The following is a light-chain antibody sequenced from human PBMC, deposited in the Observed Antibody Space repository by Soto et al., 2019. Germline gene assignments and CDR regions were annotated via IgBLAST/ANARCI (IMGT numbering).Light chain of an antibody. J-gene: IGKJ2*01. CDR1: QSVSSN. CDR3: QQYNNWL. Sequence: EIVMTQSPATLSVSPGERATLSCRASQSVSSNLAWYQQKPGQAPRLLIYGASTRATGIPARFSGSGSGTEFTLNISSLQSEDFAVYYCQQYNNWLFGQGTKLEIK. V-gene: IGKV3-15*01. CDR2: GAS.